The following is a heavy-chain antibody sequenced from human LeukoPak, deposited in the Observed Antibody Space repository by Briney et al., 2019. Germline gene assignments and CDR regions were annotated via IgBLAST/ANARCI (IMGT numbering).Heavy chain of an antibody. J-gene: IGHJ3*02. V-gene: IGHV1-2*02. CDR1: GYTFTSYY. D-gene: IGHD1-26*01. CDR2: INPNSGGT. CDR3: ARSVGPTPYDAFDI. Sequence: ASVKVSCKASGYTFTSYYMHWVRQAPGQGLEWMGWINPNSGGTNYAQKFQGTVTMTRDTSINTAYMELSRLRSDDTALYYCARSVGPTPYDAFDIWGQGTVVTVSS.